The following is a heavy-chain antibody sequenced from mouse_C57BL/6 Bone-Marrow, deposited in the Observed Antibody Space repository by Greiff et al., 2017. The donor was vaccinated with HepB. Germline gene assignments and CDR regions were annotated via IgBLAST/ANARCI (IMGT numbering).Heavy chain of an antibody. J-gene: IGHJ4*01. Sequence: EVQVVESGGGLVQPGGSMKLSCVASGFTFSNYWMNWVRQSPEKGLEWVAQIRLKSDNYATHYAESVKGRFTISRDDSKSSVYLQMNNLRAEDTGIYYCTRAYGYEGAMDYWGQGTSVTVSS. CDR1: GFTFSNYW. V-gene: IGHV6-3*01. CDR3: TRAYGYEGAMDY. CDR2: IRLKSDNYAT. D-gene: IGHD2-2*01.